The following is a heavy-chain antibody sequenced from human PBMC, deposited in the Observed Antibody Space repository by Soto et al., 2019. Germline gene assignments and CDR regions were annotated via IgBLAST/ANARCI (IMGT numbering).Heavy chain of an antibody. Sequence: SETLSLTCTVSGGSISSYYWSWIRQPPGKGLEWIGYIYYSGSTNYNPSLKGRVTISVDTSKNQFSLKLSSVTAADTAVYYCARGDILTGYFSAVDWFDPWGQGTLVTVSS. D-gene: IGHD3-9*01. V-gene: IGHV4-59*01. CDR2: IYYSGST. J-gene: IGHJ5*02. CDR1: GGSISSYY. CDR3: ARGDILTGYFSAVDWFDP.